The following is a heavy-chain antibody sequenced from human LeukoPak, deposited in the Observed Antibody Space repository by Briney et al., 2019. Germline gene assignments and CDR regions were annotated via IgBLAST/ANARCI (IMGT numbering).Heavy chain of an antibody. Sequence: PGGSLRLSCAASGFTVSSNYMSWVRQAPGKGLEWVSVIYSGGSTYYADPVKGRFTISRDNSKNTLYLQMNSLRAEDTAVYYCAREVSEVFGVVNDYWGQGTLVTVSS. J-gene: IGHJ4*02. CDR1: GFTVSSNY. D-gene: IGHD3-3*01. CDR2: IYSGGST. V-gene: IGHV3-53*01. CDR3: AREVSEVFGVVNDY.